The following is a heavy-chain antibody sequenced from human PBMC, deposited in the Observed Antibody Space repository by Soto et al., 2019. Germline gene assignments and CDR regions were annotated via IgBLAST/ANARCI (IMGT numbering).Heavy chain of an antibody. Sequence: QVQLVQSGAEVKKSGASVKISCKASGYSFTGYYIHWVRQAPRQGFEWMGEISPNSGGTKYAQKFQGRVTMTRDTSITTVYMDLSNLSPDDTAVYYCGKGRSGDVGVFYWGQGTLVTVYS. CDR3: GKGRSGDVGVFY. CDR1: GYSFTGYY. D-gene: IGHD1-26*01. V-gene: IGHV1-2*02. J-gene: IGHJ4*02. CDR2: ISPNSGGT.